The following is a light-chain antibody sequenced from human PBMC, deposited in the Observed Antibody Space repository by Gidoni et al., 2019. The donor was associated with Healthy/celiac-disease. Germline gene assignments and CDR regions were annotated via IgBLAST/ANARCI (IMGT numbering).Light chain of an antibody. V-gene: IGKV3-15*01. CDR2: GAA. J-gene: IGKJ2*01. CDR1: QSVSSN. CDR3: QQYNNWPPYT. Sequence: IVMTQSPATLSVSQGERATLSCRASQSVSSNLAWYQQKPGQAPRLLIYGAATRATGIPARLSGSGSGTEFTLTISSLQSEDFAVYYCQQYNNWPPYTFGQGTKLEIK.